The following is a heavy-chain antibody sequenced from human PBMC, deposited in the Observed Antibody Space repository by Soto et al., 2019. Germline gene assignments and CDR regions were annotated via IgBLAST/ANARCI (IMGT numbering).Heavy chain of an antibody. CDR2: MNPNSGNT. D-gene: IGHD5-18*01. Sequence: QVQLVQSGAEVKKPGASVTVSCKASGYTFTSYDINWVRQATGQGLEWMGWMNPNSGNTGYAQKFQGRDTMTRNTSISTAYMELRSLSSEDTAVYYCAGETSYGYVNWGQGTLVTVSS. V-gene: IGHV1-8*01. CDR3: AGETSYGYVN. J-gene: IGHJ4*02. CDR1: GYTFTSYD.